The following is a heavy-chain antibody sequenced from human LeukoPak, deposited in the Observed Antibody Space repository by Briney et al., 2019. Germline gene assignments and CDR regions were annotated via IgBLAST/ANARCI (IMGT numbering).Heavy chain of an antibody. V-gene: IGHV4-34*01. J-gene: IGHJ4*02. CDR3: ARSPFSYYGSGGYFDY. D-gene: IGHD3-10*01. Sequence: SETLSLTCAVYGGSFSGYYWSWIRQPPGKGLEWIGEINHSGSTNYNPSLKSRVTISVDTSKNQFSLKLSSVTAADTAVYYCARSPFSYYGSGGYFDYWGQGTLVTVSS. CDR1: GGSFSGYY. CDR2: INHSGST.